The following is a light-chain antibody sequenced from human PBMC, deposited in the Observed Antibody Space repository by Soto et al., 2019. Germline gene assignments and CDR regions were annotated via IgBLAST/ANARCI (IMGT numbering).Light chain of an antibody. CDR2: GAS. CDR1: QSVSSSY. Sequence: IVLTQSPGTLSLSPGERATLSCRASQSVSSSYLAWYQQKPSQAPRLLIYGASSRATGIPDRFSGSGSGTDFTLTISRLEPEDFAVYYCQQYGSSPPWTFGQGTKVDIK. CDR3: QQYGSSPPWT. J-gene: IGKJ1*01. V-gene: IGKV3-20*01.